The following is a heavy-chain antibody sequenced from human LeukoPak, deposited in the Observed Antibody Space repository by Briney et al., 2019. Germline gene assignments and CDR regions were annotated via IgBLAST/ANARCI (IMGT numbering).Heavy chain of an antibody. J-gene: IGHJ2*01. D-gene: IGHD2-2*01. V-gene: IGHV1-24*01. Sequence: AASVKVSCTVSGYTLTELSMHWVRQAPGKGLEWMGGFDPEDGETIYAQKFQGRVTMTEDTSTDTAYMELSSLRSEDTAVYYCATVSVPAAPYWYFDLWGRGTLVTVSS. CDR3: ATVSVPAAPYWYFDL. CDR1: GYTLTELS. CDR2: FDPEDGET.